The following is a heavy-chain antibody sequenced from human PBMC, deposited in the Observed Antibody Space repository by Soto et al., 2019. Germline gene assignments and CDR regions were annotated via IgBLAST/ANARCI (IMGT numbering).Heavy chain of an antibody. D-gene: IGHD6-6*01. CDR1: GFTFSSYA. CDR3: AKVTYSSSFMPPYYYGMDV. Sequence: PGGSLRLSCAASGFTFSSYAMSWVRQAPGKGLEWVSAISGSGGSTYYADSVKGRFTISRDNSKNTLYLQMNSLRAEDTAVYYCAKVTYSSSFMPPYYYGMDVWGQGTTVTVSS. J-gene: IGHJ6*02. V-gene: IGHV3-23*01. CDR2: ISGSGGST.